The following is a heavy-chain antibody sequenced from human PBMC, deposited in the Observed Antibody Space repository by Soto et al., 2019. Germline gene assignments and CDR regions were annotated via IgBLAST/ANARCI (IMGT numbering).Heavy chain of an antibody. Sequence: VGSLRLSCAASGFTFSSYAMHWVRQAPGKGLEWVAVISYDGSNKYYADSVKGRFTISRDNSKNTLYLQMNSLRAEDTAVYYCARDLIRYSSSSDLNYWGQGTLVTVSS. CDR1: GFTFSSYA. D-gene: IGHD6-6*01. CDR3: ARDLIRYSSSSDLNY. J-gene: IGHJ4*02. V-gene: IGHV3-30-3*01. CDR2: ISYDGSNK.